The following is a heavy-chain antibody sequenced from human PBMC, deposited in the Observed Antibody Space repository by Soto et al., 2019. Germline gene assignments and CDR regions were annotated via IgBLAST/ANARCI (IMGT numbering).Heavy chain of an antibody. J-gene: IGHJ6*02. CDR3: AREEYSSGWYAGMDV. V-gene: IGHV3-33*01. D-gene: IGHD6-19*01. CDR2: IWYDGSNK. Sequence: QVQLVESGGGVVQPGRSLRLSCAASGFTFSSYGMHWVRQAPGKGLEWVAVIWYDGSNKYYADSVKGRFTISRDNSKNTLYLQMNSLRAEDTAVYYCAREEYSSGWYAGMDVWGQGTTVTVSS. CDR1: GFTFSSYG.